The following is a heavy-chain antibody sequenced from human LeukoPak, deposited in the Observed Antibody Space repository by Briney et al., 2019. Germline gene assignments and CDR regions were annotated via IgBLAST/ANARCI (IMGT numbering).Heavy chain of an antibody. CDR3: ATTRTDGSGSYYRYFDY. V-gene: IGHV1-24*01. CDR1: GYTRTELS. CDR2: FDPEDGET. J-gene: IGHJ4*02. Sequence: ASVKVSCKVSGYTRTELSMHWVRQPPGKGLEWMGGFDPEDGETIYAQKFQGRVTMTEDTSTDTAYMELSSLRSEDTAVYYCATTRTDGSGSYYRYFDYWGQGTLVTVSS. D-gene: IGHD3-10*01.